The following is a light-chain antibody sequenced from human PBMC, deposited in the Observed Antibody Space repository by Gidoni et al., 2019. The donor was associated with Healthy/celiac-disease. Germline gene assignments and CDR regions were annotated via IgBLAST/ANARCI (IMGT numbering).Light chain of an antibody. CDR1: SSDVGGYNY. J-gene: IGLJ2*01. CDR2: DVS. V-gene: IGLV2-14*03. CDR3: SSYTSSSTVV. Sequence: SARTQPPSVSGSPGQSITISCTGTSSDVGGYNYVSWYQHHPGKAPKLMIYDVSNRPSGVSNRFSGSKSGNTASLTISGLQAEDEADYYCSSYTSSSTVVFGGGTKLTVL.